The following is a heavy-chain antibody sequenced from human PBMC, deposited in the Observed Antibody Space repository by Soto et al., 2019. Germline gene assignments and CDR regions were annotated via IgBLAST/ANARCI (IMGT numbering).Heavy chain of an antibody. CDR3: AKKNPHGDSNKAWLDP. D-gene: IGHD2-8*01. J-gene: IGHJ5*02. CDR1: GGTFVSSA. CDR2: IIPIPGTT. Sequence: QVQLLQSGTELRQPGSSVTISCTPSGGTFVSSAFAWVRQAPGGRIEWMGGIIPIPGTTKYAEKFLGRLTIRADDSSRTAFLELSSLTVDDTAVYFCAKKNPHGDSNKAWLDPWGQGTLVTVST. V-gene: IGHV1-69*01.